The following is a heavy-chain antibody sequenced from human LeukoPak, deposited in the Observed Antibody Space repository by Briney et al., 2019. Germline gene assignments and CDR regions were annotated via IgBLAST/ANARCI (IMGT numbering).Heavy chain of an antibody. J-gene: IGHJ5*02. Sequence: ASVTVSCKDSGYTFTHYYMHWVRQAPGQGLEWMGWINHNSGGTNYAQKLQGRVTMTSDTSISTAYMALSRLRSDDTAVYYCARPNCDFWSGYPNWFDLWGQGTLVTVSS. CDR3: ARPNCDFWSGYPNWFDL. CDR1: GYTFTHYY. CDR2: INHNSGGT. V-gene: IGHV1-2*02. D-gene: IGHD3-3*01.